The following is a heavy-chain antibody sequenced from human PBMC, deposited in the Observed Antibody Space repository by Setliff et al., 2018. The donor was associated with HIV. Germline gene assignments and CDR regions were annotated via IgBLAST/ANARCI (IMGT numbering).Heavy chain of an antibody. V-gene: IGHV4-4*02. CDR2: IYHSGST. J-gene: IGHJ2*01. CDR1: GGSISSSNW. Sequence: SETLSLTCAVSGGSISSSNWWSWVRQPPGTGLEWIGEIYHSGSTNYNPSLKSRVTISVDKSKNQFSLKLSSVTAADTAVYYCARGYYDSSGYYFGSSYWYFDLWGRGTLVTVSS. D-gene: IGHD3-22*01. CDR3: ARGYYDSSGYYFGSSYWYFDL.